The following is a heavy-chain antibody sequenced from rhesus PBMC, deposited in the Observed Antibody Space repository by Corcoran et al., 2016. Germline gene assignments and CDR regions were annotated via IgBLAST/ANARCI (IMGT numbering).Heavy chain of an antibody. J-gene: IGHJ4*01. CDR2: ISNGGCST. CDR3: AKGVVGAKDY. D-gene: IGHD1-44*02. Sequence: EVQLVASGGGLVQPGGSLRLSCAASGFTFSSYGMSCVRQAPVKGVEWVSYISNGGCSTYYADAVKGRFTISRDNAKNTLSLQRNSLRAEDTAVYYCAKGVVGAKDYWGQGVLVTVSS. CDR1: GFTFSSYG. V-gene: IGHV3S5*01.